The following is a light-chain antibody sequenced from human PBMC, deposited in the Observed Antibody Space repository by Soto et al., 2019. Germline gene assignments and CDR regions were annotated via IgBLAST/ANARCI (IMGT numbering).Light chain of an antibody. J-gene: IGLJ2*01. CDR3: SSYAGTSNP. CDR1: SSDVGGYNY. CDR2: EVT. V-gene: IGLV2-8*01. Sequence: QSALTQPPSASGSLGQSVTISCTGTSSDVGGYNYVSWYQQYPGKAPKLIIYEVTKRPSGVPDRFSGSKSGNTDSLTVSGLQAEDEADYYCSSYAGTSNPFGGGTKLTVL.